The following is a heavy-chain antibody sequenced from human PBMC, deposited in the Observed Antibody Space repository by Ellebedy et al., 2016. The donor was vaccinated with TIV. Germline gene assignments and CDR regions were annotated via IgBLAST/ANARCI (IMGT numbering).Heavy chain of an antibody. CDR1: GGSISSYY. Sequence: SETLSLTXTVSGGSISSYYWSWIRQPPGKGLEWIGYIYYSGSTNYNPSLKSRVTISVDTSKNQFSLKLSSVTAADTAVYYCARDYPSFPSGSYPEYWGQGTLVTVSS. D-gene: IGHD1-26*01. V-gene: IGHV4-59*13. J-gene: IGHJ4*02. CDR2: IYYSGST. CDR3: ARDYPSFPSGSYPEY.